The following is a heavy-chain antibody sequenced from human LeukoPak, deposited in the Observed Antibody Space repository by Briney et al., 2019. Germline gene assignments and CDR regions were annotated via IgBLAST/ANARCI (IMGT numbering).Heavy chain of an antibody. CDR2: IYYLGTT. J-gene: IGHJ6*03. CDR3: ARVSWRYYIDV. Sequence: SETLSLTCTVSGGSISGSYWSWIRQPPGKGLEWIGHIYYLGTTKYNPSLKSRLTISVDTSKNQLSLKLSSLTAADTALYYCARVSWRYYIDVWGKGTTVTISS. D-gene: IGHD3-3*01. CDR1: GGSISGSY. V-gene: IGHV4-59*12.